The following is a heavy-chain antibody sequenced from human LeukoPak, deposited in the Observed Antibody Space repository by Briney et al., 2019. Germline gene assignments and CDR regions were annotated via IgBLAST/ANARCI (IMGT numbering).Heavy chain of an antibody. CDR3: ASPSSGWYGVDY. D-gene: IGHD6-19*01. Sequence: SETLSLTCAVYGGSFSGYYWSWIRQPPGKGLEWIGEINHSGSTYYNPSLKSRVTISVDTSKNQFSLKLSSVTAADTAVYYCASPSSGWYGVDYWGQGTLVTVSS. CDR2: INHSGST. CDR1: GGSFSGYY. J-gene: IGHJ4*02. V-gene: IGHV4-34*01.